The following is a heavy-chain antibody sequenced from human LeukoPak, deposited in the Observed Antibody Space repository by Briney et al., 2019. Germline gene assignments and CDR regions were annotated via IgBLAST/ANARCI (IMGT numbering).Heavy chain of an antibody. D-gene: IGHD1-26*01. CDR3: AGGPQFSGSHGF. CDR2: INDGGNII. Sequence: GGSLRLSCEVSGSTFGNFEMAWVRQGPGMGLEWLAYINDGGNIIRYADTVRGRFTISRDSVKKSGFLQMNSLRVDDTAIYYCAGGPQFSGSHGFWGQGTLVTVSS. J-gene: IGHJ4*02. V-gene: IGHV3-48*03. CDR1: GSTFGNFE.